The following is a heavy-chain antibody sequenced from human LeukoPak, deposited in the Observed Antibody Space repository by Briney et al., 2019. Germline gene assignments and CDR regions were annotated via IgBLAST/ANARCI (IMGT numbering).Heavy chain of an antibody. J-gene: IGHJ4*02. V-gene: IGHV3-53*05. Sequence: GGSLRLSCAASGFIVSNNYMSWVRQAPGKGLEWVSVIYPDGRTYYADSVEGRFTISRDNSKNTLYLQMNSLRPEDMAVYYCAKVRGGYIAYDRYYDYWGQGTLVTISS. CDR3: AKVRGGYIAYDRYYDY. CDR2: IYPDGRT. CDR1: GFIVSNNY. D-gene: IGHD5-12*01.